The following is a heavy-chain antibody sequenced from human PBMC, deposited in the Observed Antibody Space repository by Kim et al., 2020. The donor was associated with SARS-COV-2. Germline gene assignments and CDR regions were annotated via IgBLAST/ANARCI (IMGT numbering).Heavy chain of an antibody. J-gene: IGHJ4*02. D-gene: IGHD1-1*01. CDR3: AKDSWVQLEHAGFFDY. V-gene: IGHV3-30*18. Sequence: GGSLRLSCAASGFTFSSYGMHWVRQAPGKGLEWVAVISYDGSNKYYADSVKGRFTISRDNSKNTLYLQMNSLRAEDTAVYYCAKDSWVQLEHAGFFDYWGQGTLVTVSS. CDR1: GFTFSSYG. CDR2: ISYDGSNK.